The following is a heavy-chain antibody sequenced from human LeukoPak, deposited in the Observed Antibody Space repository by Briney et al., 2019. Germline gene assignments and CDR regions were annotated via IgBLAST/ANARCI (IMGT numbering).Heavy chain of an antibody. CDR2: IYSSGSI. V-gene: IGHV4-39*02. Sequence: PSHTLSLTCTVSGAPLSGSGYYWAWIRQPPAKGLEWIERIYSSGSIYYNASLQSRVTISIVTSKNQHSLRLNSVTAADTAMYYCAKGGGNGLIDYWGQGTLVTVSS. CDR1: GAPLSGSGYY. CDR3: AKGGGNGLIDY. J-gene: IGHJ4*02. D-gene: IGHD3-16*01.